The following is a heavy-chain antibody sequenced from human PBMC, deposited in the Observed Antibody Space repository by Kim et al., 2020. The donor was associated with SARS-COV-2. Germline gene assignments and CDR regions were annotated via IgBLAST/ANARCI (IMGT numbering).Heavy chain of an antibody. D-gene: IGHD2-21*01. Sequence: SPKSRVTISVATSKNQFSLKLSSVTAADTAVYYCAGAPRFYSSPYYFDYWGQGTLVTVSS. J-gene: IGHJ4*02. CDR3: AGAPRFYSSPYYFDY. V-gene: IGHV4-31*02.